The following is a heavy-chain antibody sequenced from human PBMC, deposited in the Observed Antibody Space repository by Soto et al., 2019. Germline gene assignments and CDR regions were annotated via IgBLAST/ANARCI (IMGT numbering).Heavy chain of an antibody. CDR2: IYYSGGT. V-gene: IGHV4-39*01. CDR3: ARHVVRGVWGMDV. J-gene: IGHJ6*02. CDR1: GGSISSTSYY. D-gene: IGHD3-10*01. Sequence: QLQLQESGTGVVKPSETLSLTCTVSGGSISSTSYYWGWIRQTPGKGLEWIGSIYYSGGTYFNSSLKSRVIISVDTSKNQFSLKLSSVTAADTAVYYCARHVVRGVWGMDVWGLGTTVTVSS.